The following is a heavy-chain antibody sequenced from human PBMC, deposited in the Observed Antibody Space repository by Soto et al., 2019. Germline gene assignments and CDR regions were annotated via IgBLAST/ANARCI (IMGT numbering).Heavy chain of an antibody. CDR1: GGSISNNNW. Sequence: QVQLQESGPGLVKPSGTLSLTCAVSGGSISNNNWWSWVRQPPGKGLEWIGEIYHSGSTNYNPSPKSRLPISVDKSKNQFSLKLSSVTAADTAVYYCARSTVTEDYWGQGTLVTVSS. J-gene: IGHJ4*02. CDR2: IYHSGST. V-gene: IGHV4-4*02. CDR3: ARSTVTEDY. D-gene: IGHD4-17*01.